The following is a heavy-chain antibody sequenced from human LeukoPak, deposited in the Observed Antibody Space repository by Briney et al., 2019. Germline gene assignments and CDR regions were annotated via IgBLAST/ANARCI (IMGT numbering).Heavy chain of an antibody. CDR1: GFTFSSYW. CDR2: INGAGANT. J-gene: IGHJ4*02. V-gene: IGHV3-74*03. Sequence: GGSLRLSCAASGFTFSSYWMRWVRQVPGKGLVWVSRINGAGANTKSAHSVKGRFSISRDTARSSLFLQMTRLRVDATAIYYCVRGYSGTYRSDYWGQGTLVTVSS. D-gene: IGHD1-26*01. CDR3: VRGYSGTYRSDY.